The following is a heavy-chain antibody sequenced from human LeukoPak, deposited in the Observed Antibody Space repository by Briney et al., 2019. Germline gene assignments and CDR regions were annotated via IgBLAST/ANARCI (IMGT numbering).Heavy chain of an antibody. J-gene: IGHJ4*02. V-gene: IGHV3-23*01. D-gene: IGHD1-1*01. CDR2: LRGDGET. CDR1: GFSFKNYA. Sequence: PGGSLRLSCAASGFSFKNYAMSWVRQAPARGPEWVSSLRGDGETFYADSVKGRFTLSRDDSRNTVYLQLNNLRVEDTAIYYCAKASRVSNADAVWWGQGTQVTVSS. CDR3: AKASRVSNADAVW.